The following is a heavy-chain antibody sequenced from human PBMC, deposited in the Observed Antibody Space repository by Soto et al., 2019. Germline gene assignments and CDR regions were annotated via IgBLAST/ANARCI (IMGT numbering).Heavy chain of an antibody. Sequence: SETLSLTCTVSGGSISSYYWSWIRQPPGKGLEWIGYIYYSGSTNYNPSLKSRVTISVDTSKNQFSLKLSSVTAADTAVYYCARSTRSGYDYWGQGTLVTVSS. D-gene: IGHD5-18*01. V-gene: IGHV4-59*08. CDR1: GGSISSYY. CDR3: ARSTRSGYDY. J-gene: IGHJ4*02. CDR2: IYYSGST.